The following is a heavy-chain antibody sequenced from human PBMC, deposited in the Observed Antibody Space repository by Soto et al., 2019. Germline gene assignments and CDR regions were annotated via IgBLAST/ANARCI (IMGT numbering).Heavy chain of an antibody. CDR1: GYTFTSYY. V-gene: IGHV1-46*01. J-gene: IGHJ6*04. Sequence: GASVKVSCKASGYTFTSYYMHWVRQAPGQGLEWMGIINPSGGSTSYAQKFQGRVTMTRDTSTSTVYMELSSLRSEDTAVYYCASYICYGSSGPLLTYYYYCMDVWGKGTTVTVSS. CDR3: ASYICYGSSGPLLTYYYYCMDV. CDR2: INPSGGST. D-gene: IGHD2-2*01.